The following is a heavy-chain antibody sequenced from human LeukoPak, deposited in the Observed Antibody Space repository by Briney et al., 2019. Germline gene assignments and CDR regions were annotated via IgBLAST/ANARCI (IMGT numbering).Heavy chain of an antibody. CDR2: IYYSGST. CDR1: GGSISSYY. J-gene: IGHJ3*02. D-gene: IGHD3-16*01. CDR3: ARWGPNAFDI. Sequence: SETLSLTCTVSGGSISSYYWSWIRQPPGKGLEWIGYIYYSGSTKYNPSLKSRVTISVDTSKNQFSLKLNSVTAADTAVYYCARWGPNAFDIWGQGTMVTVSS. V-gene: IGHV4-59*01.